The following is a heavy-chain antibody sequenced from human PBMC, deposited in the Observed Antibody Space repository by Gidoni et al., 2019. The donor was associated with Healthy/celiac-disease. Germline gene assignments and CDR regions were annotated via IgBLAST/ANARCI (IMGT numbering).Heavy chain of an antibody. V-gene: IGHV3-23*01. D-gene: IGHD6-13*01. Sequence: EVQLLESGGGLVQPGGSLRLSCAASGFTFSSYAMSWVRQAPGKGLELVSAISGSGGSTYYADSVKGRCTISRDNSKNTLYLQMNSLRAEDTAVYYCAKGINSSSWFFGYWGQGTLVTVSS. CDR3: AKGINSSSWFFGY. CDR2: ISGSGGST. J-gene: IGHJ4*02. CDR1: GFTFSSYA.